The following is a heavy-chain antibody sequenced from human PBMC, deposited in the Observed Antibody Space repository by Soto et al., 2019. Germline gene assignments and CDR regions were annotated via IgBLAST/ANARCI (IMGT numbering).Heavy chain of an antibody. CDR3: AKRGREAREPGADNWLDP. Sequence: QVQLQESGPGLVKPSETLSLVCTVSGDSIGTSSWNWIRQSAGKGLEWIGRMYATGSTKYNPSLNSRVTMSLDTPMNLFSLKLSSVTAADTAVYYCAKRGREAREPGADNWLDPWGQGIRVIVSS. D-gene: IGHD2-2*01. J-gene: IGHJ5*02. CDR1: GDSIGTSS. V-gene: IGHV4-4*07. CDR2: MYATGST.